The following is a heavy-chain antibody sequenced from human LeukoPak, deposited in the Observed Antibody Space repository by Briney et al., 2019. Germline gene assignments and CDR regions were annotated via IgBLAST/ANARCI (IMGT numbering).Heavy chain of an antibody. V-gene: IGHV3-33*08. D-gene: IGHD6-19*01. CDR1: GFTFSRYA. CDR3: ARDSIAVAGPYYYYYGMDV. J-gene: IGHJ6*02. Sequence: PGGSLRLSCAASGFTFSRYAMHWVRQAPGKGLEWVAVIWYDGSNKYYADSVKGRFTISRDNSKNTLYLQMNSLRAEDTAVYYCARDSIAVAGPYYYYYGMDVWGQGTTVTVSS. CDR2: IWYDGSNK.